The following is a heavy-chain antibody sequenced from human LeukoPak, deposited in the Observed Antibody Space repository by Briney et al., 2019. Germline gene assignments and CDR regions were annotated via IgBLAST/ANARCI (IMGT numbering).Heavy chain of an antibody. CDR2: IYSGGST. Sequence: GGSLRLSCAASGFTVSSNYMSWVRQAPGKGLEWVSVIYSGGSTYYADSVKGRFTISGDNSKNTLYLQMNSLRAEDTAVYYCAKAPYDFWSGYSSGYYYYMDVWGKGTTVTVSS. CDR3: AKAPYDFWSGYSSGYYYYMDV. D-gene: IGHD3-3*01. CDR1: GFTVSSNY. V-gene: IGHV3-53*01. J-gene: IGHJ6*03.